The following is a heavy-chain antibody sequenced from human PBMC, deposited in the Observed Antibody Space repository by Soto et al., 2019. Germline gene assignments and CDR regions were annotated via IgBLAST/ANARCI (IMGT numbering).Heavy chain of an antibody. V-gene: IGHV1-2*04. CDR3: ARSGYSYGRNYYYGMDV. Sequence: ASVKVSCKASGYTFTGYYMHWVRRAPGQGLEWMGWINPNSGGTNYAQKFQGWVTMTRDTSISTAYMELSRLRSDDTAVYYCARSGYSYGRNYYYGMDVWGQGTTVTVSS. J-gene: IGHJ6*02. CDR1: GYTFTGYY. D-gene: IGHD5-18*01. CDR2: INPNSGGT.